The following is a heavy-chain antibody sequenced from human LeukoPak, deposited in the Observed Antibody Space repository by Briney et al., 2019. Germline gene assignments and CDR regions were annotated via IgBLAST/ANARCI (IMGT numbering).Heavy chain of an antibody. CDR2: IIPIFGIA. CDR1: GGTFSSYA. J-gene: IGHJ6*02. CDR3: AREGITMIVVAPLDYYYYGMDV. V-gene: IGHV1-69*04. Sequence: ASVTVSCKASGGTFSSYAISWVRQAPGQGLEWMGRIIPIFGIANYAQKFQGRVTITADKSTSTAYMELSSLRSEDTAVYYCAREGITMIVVAPLDYYYYGMDVWGQGTTVTVSS. D-gene: IGHD3-22*01.